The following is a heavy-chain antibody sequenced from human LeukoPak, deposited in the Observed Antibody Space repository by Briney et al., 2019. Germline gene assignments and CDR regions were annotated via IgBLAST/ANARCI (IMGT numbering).Heavy chain of an antibody. CDR1: GFTFSSHW. V-gene: IGHV3-74*03. CDR3: AKEGPFDP. Sequence: PGGSLRLSCAASGFTFSSHWMHWVRQAPGKGLVWVSRINGDGSNTTYADSVKGRFTISRDNAKNTLYLQMNSLRAEDTAVYYCAKEGPFDPWGQGTLVTVSS. CDR2: INGDGSNT. J-gene: IGHJ5*02.